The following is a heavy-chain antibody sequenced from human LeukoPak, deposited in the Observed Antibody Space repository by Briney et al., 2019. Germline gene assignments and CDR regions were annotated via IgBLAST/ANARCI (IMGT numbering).Heavy chain of an antibody. Sequence: SETLSLTCTVSGDSVTTYYWSWVRQPPGKGLEWLGYIYYSGSATYNPSLKSRVTISVDTSKNQFSLKLSSVTAADTAVYYCARDGSNWSNDYYHGVDVWGQGTTVTVSS. CDR1: GDSVTTYY. D-gene: IGHD4-11*01. CDR3: ARDGSNWSNDYYHGVDV. V-gene: IGHV4-59*02. J-gene: IGHJ6*02. CDR2: IYYSGSA.